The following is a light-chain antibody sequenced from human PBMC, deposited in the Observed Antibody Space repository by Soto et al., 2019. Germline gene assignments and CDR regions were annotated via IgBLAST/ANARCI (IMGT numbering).Light chain of an antibody. Sequence: EVVLTQSPATLSVSPWERATLSCRASQSVSSSYLAWYQQKPGQAPRLLIYGASSRATGIPDRFSGSGSGTDFTLTISRLEPEDFAMYYCHQYGISPPVTFGQGTRLEIK. CDR2: GAS. V-gene: IGKV3-20*01. CDR1: QSVSSSY. CDR3: HQYGISPPVT. J-gene: IGKJ5*01.